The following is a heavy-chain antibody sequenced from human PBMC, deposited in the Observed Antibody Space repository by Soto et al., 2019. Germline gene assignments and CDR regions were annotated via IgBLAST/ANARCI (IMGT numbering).Heavy chain of an antibody. D-gene: IGHD2-15*01. J-gene: IGHJ5*02. CDR3: ARNRYCSGGSCRNWFDP. Sequence: ASVKVSCKASGYTFTGYYMHWVRQAPGQGLEWMGWINPNSGGTNYAQKFQGRVTMTRDTSISTAYMELSRLRSDDTAVYYCARNRYCSGGSCRNWFDPWGQGTLVTVSS. CDR1: GYTFTGYY. CDR2: INPNSGGT. V-gene: IGHV1-2*02.